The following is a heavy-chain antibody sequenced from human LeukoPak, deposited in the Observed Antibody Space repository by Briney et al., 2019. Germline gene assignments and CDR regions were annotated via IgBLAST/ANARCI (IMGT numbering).Heavy chain of an antibody. J-gene: IGHJ4*02. CDR3: ARGESSGWYYFNY. D-gene: IGHD6-13*01. CDR2: IYYSGST. CDR1: AGSISSYS. Sequence: SETLSLTCTISAGSISSYSWSWIRQPPGKGLECLGYIYYSGSTNYNPSLKSRVTISVDTTKNQFSLKLSSVTAADTAVYYCARGESSGWYYFNYWGQGTLVTVSS. V-gene: IGHV4-59*12.